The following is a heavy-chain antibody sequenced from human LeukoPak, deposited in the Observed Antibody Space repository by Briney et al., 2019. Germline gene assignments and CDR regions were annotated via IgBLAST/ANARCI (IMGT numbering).Heavy chain of an antibody. V-gene: IGHV3-21*01. CDR3: ARATDYGDSISSLYYYFDL. CDR2: ITSSSSYV. D-gene: IGHD4-17*01. J-gene: IGHJ4*02. Sequence: GGSLRLSCAGSGFTFSVYNMYWVRQTPGKGLEWVASITSSSSYVFYADSVKGRFIISRDNAKKSVYLQMNTLRAEDTAVYYCARATDYGDSISSLYYYFDLWGRGTLVSVSS. CDR1: GFTFSVYN.